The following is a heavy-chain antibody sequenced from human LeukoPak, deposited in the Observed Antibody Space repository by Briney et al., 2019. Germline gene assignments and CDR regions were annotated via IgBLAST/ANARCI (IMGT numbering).Heavy chain of an antibody. J-gene: IGHJ4*02. CDR3: ARDLGDSSGYYPLDS. D-gene: IGHD3-22*01. CDR1: GGPISSGGYY. Sequence: SETLSLTCTVSGGPISSGGYYWSWIRQHPGKGLEWIGYIYYSGSTYYNPSLKSRVTISVDTSKNQFSLKLSSVTAADTAVYYCARDLGDSSGYYPLDSWGQGTLVTVSS. CDR2: IYYSGST. V-gene: IGHV4-31*03.